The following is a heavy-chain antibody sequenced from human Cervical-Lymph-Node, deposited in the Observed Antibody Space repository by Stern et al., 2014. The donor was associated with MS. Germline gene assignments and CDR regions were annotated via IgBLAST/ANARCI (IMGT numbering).Heavy chain of an antibody. CDR2: IYYSGAS. CDR1: GGSINNGDYY. D-gene: IGHD1-1*01. CDR3: ARELSGMYGMDV. Sequence: MQLVHSGPGLVKPSQTLSLTCTVSGGSINNGDYYWSLVRQHPGKGLEWLGYIYYSGASYYNPSLKGRLTISVDTSKRHFSLKLTSVTAADTAVYYCARELSGMYGMDVWGQGTTVTVSS. V-gene: IGHV4-31*03. J-gene: IGHJ6*02.